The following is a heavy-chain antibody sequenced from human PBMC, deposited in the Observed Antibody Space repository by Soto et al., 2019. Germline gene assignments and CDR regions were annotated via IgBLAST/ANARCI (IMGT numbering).Heavy chain of an antibody. J-gene: IGHJ4*02. CDR1: GGSFSGYY. D-gene: IGHD3-3*01. CDR2: INHSGST. V-gene: IGHV4-34*01. Sequence: QVQLQQWGAGLLKPSETLSLTCAVYGGSFSGYYWSWIRQPPGKGLEWIGEINHSGSTNYNPSLKSRVTISVDTSKNQFSLKLSSVTAADTAVYYGARGLMYYDFWSGYVTTRYYFDYWGQGTLVTVSS. CDR3: ARGLMYYDFWSGYVTTRYYFDY.